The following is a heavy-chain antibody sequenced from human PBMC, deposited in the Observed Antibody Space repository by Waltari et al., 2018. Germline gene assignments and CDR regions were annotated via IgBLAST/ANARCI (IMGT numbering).Heavy chain of an antibody. CDR2: IYSGGST. V-gene: IGHV3-23*03. D-gene: IGHD5-18*01. J-gene: IGHJ4*02. Sequence: EVQLLESGGGLVQPGGSLRLSCAASGFTFSSYAMSWVRQAPGKGLEWVSVIYSGGSTYYADSVKGRFTISRDNSKNTLYLQMNSLRAEDTAGYYCAKGGIQLWLFDYWGQGTLVTVSS. CDR3: AKGGIQLWLFDY. CDR1: GFTFSSYA.